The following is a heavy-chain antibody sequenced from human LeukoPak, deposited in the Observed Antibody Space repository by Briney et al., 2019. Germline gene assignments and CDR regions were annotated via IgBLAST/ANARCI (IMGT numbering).Heavy chain of an antibody. Sequence: SETLSLTCAVYGGSFSGYSWSWIRQPPGKGLEWIGYIYYSGSTNYNPSLKSRVTISVDTSKNQFSLKLSSVTAADTAVYYCARDLDSSSSLWGQGTLVTVSS. CDR2: IYYSGST. J-gene: IGHJ4*02. CDR3: ARDLDSSSSL. CDR1: GGSFSGYS. D-gene: IGHD6-6*01. V-gene: IGHV4-59*01.